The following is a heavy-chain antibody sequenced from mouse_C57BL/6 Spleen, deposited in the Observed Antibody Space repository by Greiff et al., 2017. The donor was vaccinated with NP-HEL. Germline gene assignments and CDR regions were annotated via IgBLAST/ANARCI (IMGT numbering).Heavy chain of an antibody. J-gene: IGHJ2*01. CDR3: ARDDGYYY. CDR1: GYTFTDYY. D-gene: IGHD2-3*01. V-gene: IGHV1-26*01. CDR2: INPNNGGT. Sequence: EVQLQQSGPELVKPGASVKISCKASGYTFTDYYMNWVKQSHGKSLEWIGDINPNNGGTSYNQKFKGKATLTVDKSSSTAYMELRSLTSEDSAVYYCARDDGYYYGGQGTTLTVSS.